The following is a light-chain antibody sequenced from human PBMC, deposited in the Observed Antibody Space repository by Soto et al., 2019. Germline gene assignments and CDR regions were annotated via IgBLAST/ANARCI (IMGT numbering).Light chain of an antibody. V-gene: IGLV2-14*01. CDR1: SSDTVAYKY. Sequence: QSALTQPASVSGSPGQSITISCTGTSSDTVAYKYVSWYQQYPGKAPKVLIYEVSHRPSGVSNRFSGSLSGNTASLTISGLQAEDEADYYCAAWDDSLIGVFGGGTQLTVL. CDR2: EVS. CDR3: AAWDDSLIGV. J-gene: IGLJ2*01.